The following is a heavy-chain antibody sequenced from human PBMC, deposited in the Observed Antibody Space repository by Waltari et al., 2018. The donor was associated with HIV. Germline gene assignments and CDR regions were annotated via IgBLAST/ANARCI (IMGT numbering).Heavy chain of an antibody. CDR1: GFPLHAYA. Sequence: QVHLVESGGTVVQPGKSLSLSCLTGGFPLHAYALSWLRQTPGAGLQGVAILWPDGNTRFYAPFVRGRFSISRDNTKKTVFLQMRALRADDTGVYFCARQGNTGTYFGGHRWGRGT. J-gene: IGHJ4*02. CDR3: ARQGNTGTYFGGHR. V-gene: IGHV3-33*01. CDR2: LWPDGNTR. D-gene: IGHD3-10*01.